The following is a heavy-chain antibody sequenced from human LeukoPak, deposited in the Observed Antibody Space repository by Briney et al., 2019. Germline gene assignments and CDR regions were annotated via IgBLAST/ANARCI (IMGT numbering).Heavy chain of an antibody. CDR1: GFTFDDYG. Sequence: PGGSLRLSCAASGFTFDDYGMSWVRQAPGKGLEWVSGINWNGGSTGYADSVKGRFTISRDNAKNSLYLQMNSLRAEDTALHYCARFLWSGYLAGYYMDVWGKGTTVTVSS. J-gene: IGHJ6*03. V-gene: IGHV3-20*04. D-gene: IGHD3-3*01. CDR3: ARFLWSGYLAGYYMDV. CDR2: INWNGGST.